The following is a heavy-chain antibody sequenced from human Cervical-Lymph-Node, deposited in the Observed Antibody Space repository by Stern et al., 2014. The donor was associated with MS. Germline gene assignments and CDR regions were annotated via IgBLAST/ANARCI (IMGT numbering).Heavy chain of an antibody. D-gene: IGHD6-13*01. V-gene: IGHV1-69*09. CDR2: IIPIVDIV. CDR1: GGTFSNYT. Sequence: QVQLVQSGAEVKKPGSSVKVSCKASGGTFSNYTITWVRQAPGQGLVWMGRIIPIVDIVKYAQKFQGRVTITADKSTSTVHMEVSRLRYEDTAVYYCARLGAAAGATYACWGQGTLVTVSS. CDR3: ARLGAAAGATYAC. J-gene: IGHJ4*02.